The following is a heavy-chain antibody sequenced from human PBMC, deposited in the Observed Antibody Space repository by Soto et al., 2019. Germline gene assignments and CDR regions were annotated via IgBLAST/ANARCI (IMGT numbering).Heavy chain of an antibody. Sequence: SETLSLTCTVSGGSISSYYWSWIRQPPGKGLEWIGYIYYSGSTNYNPSLKSRVTISVDTSKDQFSLKLSSVTAADTAVYYCARGSQVDTAMGWHFYYYYYGMDVWGQGTTVTVSS. J-gene: IGHJ6*02. V-gene: IGHV4-59*01. D-gene: IGHD5-18*01. CDR1: GGSISSYY. CDR3: ARGSQVDTAMGWHFYYYYYGMDV. CDR2: IYYSGST.